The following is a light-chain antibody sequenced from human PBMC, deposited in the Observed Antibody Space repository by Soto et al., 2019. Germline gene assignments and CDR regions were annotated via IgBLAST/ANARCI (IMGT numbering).Light chain of an antibody. CDR3: QSYDTSLSGVV. CDR2: SNS. J-gene: IGLJ2*01. CDR1: SSNIGAGYD. V-gene: IGLV1-40*01. Sequence: QSVLTQPPSVSGAPGQRVTISCTGSSSNIGAGYDVHWYQQLPGTAHKLLIYSNSNRPSGVPDRFSGSKSGTSASLAITGLQAEDEADYYCQSYDTSLSGVVFGGGTKLTVL.